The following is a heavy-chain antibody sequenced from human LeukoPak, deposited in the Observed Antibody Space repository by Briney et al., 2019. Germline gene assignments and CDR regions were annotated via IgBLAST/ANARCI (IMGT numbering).Heavy chain of an antibody. Sequence: GGSLRLSCAVSGITLSNYGMSWVRQAPGKGLEWVAGISDSGGSTKYADSVKGRFTISRDNPKNTLYLQMISLRAEDTAVYFCATRGVVIRVILVGFHREAYYFESWGQGALVTVSS. CDR3: ATRGVVIRVILVGFHREAYYFES. CDR2: ISDSGGST. V-gene: IGHV3-23*01. CDR1: GITLSNYG. J-gene: IGHJ4*02. D-gene: IGHD3/OR15-3a*01.